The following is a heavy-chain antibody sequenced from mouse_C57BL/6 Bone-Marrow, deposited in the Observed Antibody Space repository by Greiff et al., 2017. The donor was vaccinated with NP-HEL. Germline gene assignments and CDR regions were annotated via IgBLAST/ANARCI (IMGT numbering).Heavy chain of an antibody. Sequence: VQVVESGAELVRPGASVKLSCKASGYTFTSYGISWVKQRTGQGLEWIGEIYPRSGNTYYNEKFKGKATLTADKSSSTAYMELRSLTSEDSAVYFCARRGYYSFYWYFDVGGTGTTTTVTA. CDR3: ARRGYYSFYWYFDV. V-gene: IGHV1-81*01. J-gene: IGHJ1*03. D-gene: IGHD2-12*01. CDR2: IYPRSGNT. CDR1: GYTFTSYG.